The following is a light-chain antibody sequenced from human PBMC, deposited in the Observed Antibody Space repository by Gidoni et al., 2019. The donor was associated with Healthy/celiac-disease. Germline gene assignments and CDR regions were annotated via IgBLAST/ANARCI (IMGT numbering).Light chain of an antibody. CDR1: QGISSY. V-gene: IGKV1-9*01. CDR2: AAS. CDR3: QQLNSYPRT. J-gene: IGKJ2*01. Sequence: DIQLTQSPSFLSAPVGDRVTITCRASQGISSYLAWYQQKPGKAPKLLIYAASTLQSGVPSRFSGSGSGTEFTLTISSLQPEDFATYYWQQLNSYPRTFGQGTKLEIK.